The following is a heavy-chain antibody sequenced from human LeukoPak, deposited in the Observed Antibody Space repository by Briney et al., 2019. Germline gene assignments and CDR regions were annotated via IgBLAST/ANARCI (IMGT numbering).Heavy chain of an antibody. Sequence: SQTLSLTCAISGDSVSNNNAAWNWIRQSPSRGLEWLGRTYYRSKWYTDYAVSVSSRITINPDASKNQFSLQLNSVTPEDTAVYYCASSSLRGSDAFDIWGQGTMVTVSS. CDR3: ASSSLRGSDAFDI. V-gene: IGHV6-1*01. CDR1: GDSVSNNNAA. CDR2: TYYRSKWYT. D-gene: IGHD3-16*01. J-gene: IGHJ3*02.